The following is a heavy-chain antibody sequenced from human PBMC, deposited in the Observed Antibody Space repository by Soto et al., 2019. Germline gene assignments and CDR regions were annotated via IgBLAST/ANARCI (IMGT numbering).Heavy chain of an antibody. D-gene: IGHD1-26*01. CDR2: ISSSSSTI. Sequence: GGSLRLSCAASGFTFSTYSMNWVRQAPGKGLEWVSYISSSSSTIFYTDSVKGRFTVSRDNAKNSLYLQMNSLRAEDTAVYYCAREHFSGSYYDYWGQGPLVTVSS. CDR1: GFTFSTYS. CDR3: AREHFSGSYYDY. V-gene: IGHV3-48*01. J-gene: IGHJ4*02.